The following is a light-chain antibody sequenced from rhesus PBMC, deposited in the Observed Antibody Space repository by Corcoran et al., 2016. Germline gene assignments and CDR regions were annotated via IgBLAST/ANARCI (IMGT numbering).Light chain of an antibody. Sequence: DIQMTQSPSSLSASVGDTVTITCRASQGIRSYLNWFQQKPVKAPKLLIYAASSLESGVPSRFSGSGSGTEVTLTISSLQPEDFAAYYCLQHNSYPLTFGGGTKVEIK. CDR1: QGIRSY. CDR2: AAS. J-gene: IGKJ4*01. CDR3: LQHNSYPLT. V-gene: IGKV1-28*01.